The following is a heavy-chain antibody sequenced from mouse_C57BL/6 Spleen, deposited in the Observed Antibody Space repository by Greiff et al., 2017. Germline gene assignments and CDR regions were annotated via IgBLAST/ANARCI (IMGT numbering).Heavy chain of an antibody. V-gene: IGHV1-50*01. CDR1: GYTFTSYW. D-gene: IGHD2-1*01. CDR3: ARSDYGNYCAMDY. Sequence: QVQLQQPGAELVKPGASVKLSCKASGYTFTSYWMQWVKQRPGQGLEWIGEIDPSDSYTNYNQKFKGKATLTVDTSSSTAYMQLSSLTSEDSAVYYCARSDYGNYCAMDYWGQGTSVTVSS. CDR2: IDPSDSYT. J-gene: IGHJ4*01.